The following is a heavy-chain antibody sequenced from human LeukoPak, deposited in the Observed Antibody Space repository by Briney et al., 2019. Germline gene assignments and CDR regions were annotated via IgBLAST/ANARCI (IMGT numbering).Heavy chain of an antibody. V-gene: IGHV1-69*05. CDR1: GGTFSSYA. D-gene: IGHD5-18*01. CDR2: IIPIFGTA. J-gene: IGHJ4*02. CDR3: ARGRIQLFNYYYFDY. Sequence: SVKVSCKASGGTFSSYAISWVRQAPGQGLEWMEGIIPIFGTANYAQKFQGRVTITTDESTSTAYMELSSLRSEDTAVYYCARGRIQLFNYYYFDYWGQGTLVTVSS.